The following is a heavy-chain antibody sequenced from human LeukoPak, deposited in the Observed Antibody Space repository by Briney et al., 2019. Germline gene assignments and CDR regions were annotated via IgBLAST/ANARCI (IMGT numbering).Heavy chain of an antibody. D-gene: IGHD1-26*01. J-gene: IGHJ3*02. CDR3: ARGGSYLSGFDI. V-gene: IGHV3-53*01. CDR2: IYSGGST. CDR1: RFTFSSYS. Sequence: PGGSLRLSCAASRFTFSSYSMNWVRQAPGKGLEWVSIIYSGGSTFYADSVRGRFTISRDNSKNTLYLQMNSLRAEDTAVYYCARGGSYLSGFDIWGQGTMVTVSS.